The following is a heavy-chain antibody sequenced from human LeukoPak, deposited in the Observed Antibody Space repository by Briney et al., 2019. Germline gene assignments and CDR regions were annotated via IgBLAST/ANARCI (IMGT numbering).Heavy chain of an antibody. J-gene: IGHJ4*02. CDR3: ARGGARYYDILTGYYTEPFDY. Sequence: SETLSLTCTVSGGSISSYYWSWIRPPPGKGLEWIGYIYYSGSTNYNPSLKSRVTISVDTSKNQFSLKLSSVTAADTAVYYCARGGARYYDILTGYYTEPFDYWGQGTLVTVSS. V-gene: IGHV4-59*01. D-gene: IGHD3-9*01. CDR1: GGSISSYY. CDR2: IYYSGST.